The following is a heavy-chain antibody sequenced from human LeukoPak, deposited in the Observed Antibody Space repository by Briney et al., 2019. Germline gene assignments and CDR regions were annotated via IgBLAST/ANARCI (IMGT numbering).Heavy chain of an antibody. J-gene: IGHJ4*02. CDR2: IGGGDGTT. Sequence: PGGSLRLSCAASGFTFTNYAMTWVRQAPGKGLEWVSVIGGGDGTTHYADPVKGRFTISRDNSKNTLYLQMNSLGAEDTAVYHCAKQYISGWYELDYWGQGTLVTVSS. CDR1: GFTFTNYA. CDR3: AKQYISGWYELDY. D-gene: IGHD6-19*01. V-gene: IGHV3-23*01.